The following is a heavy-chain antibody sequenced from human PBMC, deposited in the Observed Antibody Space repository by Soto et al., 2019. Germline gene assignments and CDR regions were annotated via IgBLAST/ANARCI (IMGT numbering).Heavy chain of an antibody. CDR3: ARDTRNRNFFDY. V-gene: IGHV3-53*01. J-gene: IGHJ4*02. D-gene: IGHD1-1*01. Sequence: LRLSCAASGFTVSSNYMTWVRQAPGKGLEWVSVIYSGGNTYYTDSVKGRFTISRDNSKNTLCLQMNSLRAEDTALYYCARDTRNRNFFDYWGQGTLVTVSS. CDR1: GFTVSSNY. CDR2: IYSGGNT.